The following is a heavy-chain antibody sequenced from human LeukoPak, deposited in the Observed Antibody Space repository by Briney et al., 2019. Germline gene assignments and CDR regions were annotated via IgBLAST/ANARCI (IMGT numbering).Heavy chain of an antibody. CDR2: IYSGGST. Sequence: GGSLRLSCAASGFTLSNYAMSWVRQAPGKGLGWVSVIYSGGSTYYADSVKGRFTISRDNSKNTLYLQMNSLRAEDTAVYYCAKVGGATYISRGWFDPWGQGTLVTVSS. CDR1: GFTLSNYA. CDR3: AKVGGATYISRGWFDP. J-gene: IGHJ5*02. D-gene: IGHD1-26*01. V-gene: IGHV3-23*03.